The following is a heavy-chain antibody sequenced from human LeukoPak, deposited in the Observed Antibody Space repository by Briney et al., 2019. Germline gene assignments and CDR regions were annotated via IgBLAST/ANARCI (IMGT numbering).Heavy chain of an antibody. Sequence: GGTLTLSCVVSGFSFSDSYMTWIRQTPGKGLESLAYISGSGHDIYYTDSVKGRFTISRDNAKNSLYLQMNSLRAEDTAVYYCAELGITMIGGVWGKGSTVTISS. CDR3: AELGITMIGGV. V-gene: IGHV3-11*04. J-gene: IGHJ6*04. D-gene: IGHD3-10*02. CDR2: ISGSGHDI. CDR1: GFSFSDSY.